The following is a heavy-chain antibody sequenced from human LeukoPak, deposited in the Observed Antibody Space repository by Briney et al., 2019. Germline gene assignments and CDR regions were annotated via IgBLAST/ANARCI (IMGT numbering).Heavy chain of an antibody. J-gene: IGHJ6*03. CDR1: GGSISSYY. Sequence: SETLSLTCTVSGGSISSYYWSWIRQPPGKGLEWIGYIYYSVDYSGSTNYNPSLKSRVTISVATSKNQFSLKLTSVTAADTAVYYCARVGLDSHYYMDVWGKGTTVTVSS. CDR3: ARVGLDSHYYMDV. V-gene: IGHV4-59*01. D-gene: IGHD3-16*01. CDR2: IYYSVDYSGST.